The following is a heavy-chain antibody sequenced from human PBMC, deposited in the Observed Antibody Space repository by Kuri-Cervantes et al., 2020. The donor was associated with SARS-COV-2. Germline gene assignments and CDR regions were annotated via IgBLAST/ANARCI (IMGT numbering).Heavy chain of an antibody. V-gene: IGHV4-61*02. CDR1: GVSFSSGSYD. Sequence: SETLTLTCTVSGVSFSSGSYDWSWIPQPAGKGLVWIVRIYTSGSTNYNPSLKSRVTITVDTSKNQFSLKLSSVTVADTAVYYCAGALISSIWAYYMDVWGKGTTVTVSS. CDR3: AGALISSIWAYYMDV. CDR2: IYTSGST. D-gene: IGHD6-13*01. J-gene: IGHJ6*03.